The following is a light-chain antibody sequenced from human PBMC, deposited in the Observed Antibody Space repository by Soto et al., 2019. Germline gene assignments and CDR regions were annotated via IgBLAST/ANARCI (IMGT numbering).Light chain of an antibody. J-gene: IGLJ1*01. V-gene: IGLV2-14*01. CDR2: EVT. CDR3: SSYTGSCTLYV. CDR1: SSDVGAYNY. Sequence: QSVLTQPASVSGSPGQSITISCTGTSSDVGAYNYVSWYQHHPGKAPRLMISEVTNRPSGVSNRFSGSKSGNSASLTISGLQPDDEADYYCSSYTGSCTLYVFGTGTKVTVL.